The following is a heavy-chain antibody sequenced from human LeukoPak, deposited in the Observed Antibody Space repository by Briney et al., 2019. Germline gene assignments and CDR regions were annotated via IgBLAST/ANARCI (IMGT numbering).Heavy chain of an antibody. CDR1: GGSISSSSYY. CDR2: IYYSGST. Sequence: PSETLSLTCTVSGGSISSSSYYWGWIRQPPGKGLEWIGSIYYSGSTYYNPSLKSRVTISVDTSKNQFSLKLSSVTAADTAVYYCARHRGDSLPHFGYWGQGTLVTVSS. D-gene: IGHD6-13*01. V-gene: IGHV4-39*01. J-gene: IGHJ4*02. CDR3: ARHRGDSLPHFGY.